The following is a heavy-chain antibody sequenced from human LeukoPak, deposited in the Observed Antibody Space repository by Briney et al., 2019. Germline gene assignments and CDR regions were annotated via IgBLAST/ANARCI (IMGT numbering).Heavy chain of an antibody. J-gene: IGHJ4*02. CDR3: ARDLYNWKTYFDY. CDR2: ISAYNGNT. CDR1: GYTFTSYG. Sequence: SSVTVSCKASGYTFTSYGISWLRQAPGQGLEGMGWISAYNGNTNYAQKLQGRVTMTTDTSTSTAYMELRSLRSDDTAVYYCARDLYNWKTYFDYWGQGTLVTVSS. D-gene: IGHD1-1*01. V-gene: IGHV1-18*04.